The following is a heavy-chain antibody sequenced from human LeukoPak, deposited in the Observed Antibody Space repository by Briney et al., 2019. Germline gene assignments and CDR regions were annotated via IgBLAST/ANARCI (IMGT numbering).Heavy chain of an antibody. D-gene: IGHD4-17*01. CDR3: AREEYGDSTFDY. V-gene: IGHV3-53*01. J-gene: IGHJ4*02. Sequence: QTGGSLRLSCAASGFTVSSNYMSWVRQAPGKGLEWVSVIYSGGSTYYADSVKGRFTISRDNAKNSLYLQMNSLRAEDTAVYYCAREEYGDSTFDYWGQGTLVTVSS. CDR1: GFTVSSNY. CDR2: IYSGGST.